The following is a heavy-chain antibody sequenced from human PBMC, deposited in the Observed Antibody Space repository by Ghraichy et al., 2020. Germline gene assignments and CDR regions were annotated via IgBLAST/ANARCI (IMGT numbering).Heavy chain of an antibody. Sequence: SETLSLTCAVSDRSITIGSFSWSWFRHPPGNRLEWIGYIYHRGATHYHPSLKRRVTISLDDSKNQFSLRLNSVTAADTAVSYCARAPYEDDGFYDDGFDIWGQGTMFTGSS. CDR1: DRSITIGSFS. D-gene: IGHD3-22*01. V-gene: IGHV4-30-2*01. CDR2: IYHRGAT. J-gene: IGHJ3*02. CDR3: ARAPYEDDGFYDDGFDI.